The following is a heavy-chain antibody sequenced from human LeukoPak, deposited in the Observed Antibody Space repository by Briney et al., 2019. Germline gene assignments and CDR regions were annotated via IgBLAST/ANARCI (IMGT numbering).Heavy chain of an antibody. V-gene: IGHV3-66*02. CDR1: GFTVSSNY. J-gene: IGHJ4*02. Sequence: GGSLRLSCAASGFTVSSNYMSWVRQAPGKGLEWVSVIYSGGSTYYADSVKGRFTISRDNSKNTLYLQMNSLRAEDTAVYYCARGPSAQQLVNWGQGTLVTVSS. CDR3: ARGPSAQQLVN. D-gene: IGHD6-13*01. CDR2: IYSGGST.